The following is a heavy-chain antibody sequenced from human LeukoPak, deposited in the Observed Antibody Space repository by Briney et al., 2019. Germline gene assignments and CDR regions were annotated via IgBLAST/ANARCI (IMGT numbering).Heavy chain of an antibody. V-gene: IGHV1-2*02. D-gene: IGHD3-10*01. CDR1: GYTFTGYY. Sequence: ASVKVSCKASGYTFTGYYMHWVRQAPGQGLEGMGWINPNSGGINYAQKFQGRVTMTRDTSISTAYMELSRLRSDDTAVYYCARRLLWFGELSFDYWGQGTLVTVSS. J-gene: IGHJ4*02. CDR3: ARRLLWFGELSFDY. CDR2: INPNSGGI.